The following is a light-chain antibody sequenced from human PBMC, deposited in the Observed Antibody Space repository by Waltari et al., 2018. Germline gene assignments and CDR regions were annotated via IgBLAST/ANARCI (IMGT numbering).Light chain of an antibody. CDR3: SSYTSSSTRVV. V-gene: IGLV2-14*03. Sequence: QSALTQPASVSGSPGQSITISCTGTSSDVVGYNYVSWYQQHPGKAPKLIIYDVSDRPSGVSNRFSGSKSGNTASLTISGLQAEDETDYYCSSYTSSSTRVVFGGGTKLTVL. J-gene: IGLJ2*01. CDR1: SSDVVGYNY. CDR2: DVS.